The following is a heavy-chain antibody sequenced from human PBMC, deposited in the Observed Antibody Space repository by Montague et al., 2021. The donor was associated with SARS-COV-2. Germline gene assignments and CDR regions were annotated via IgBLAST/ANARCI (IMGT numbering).Heavy chain of an antibody. CDR2: VYYSGYT. J-gene: IGHJ4*02. Sequence: SETLSLTCTVSGDSVSSSDHYWGWIRQPPGKGLEWLGIVYYSGYTYYNPSVKGRVTISIDASKNQFSLKLNSLTATDKAIYHCARRRLREDYFDFWGQGTLLTVSS. CDR1: GDSVSSSDHY. CDR3: ARRRLREDYFDF. V-gene: IGHV4-39*01. D-gene: IGHD4-17*01.